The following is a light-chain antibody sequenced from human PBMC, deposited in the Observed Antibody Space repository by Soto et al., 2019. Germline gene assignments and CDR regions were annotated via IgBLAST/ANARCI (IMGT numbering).Light chain of an antibody. V-gene: IGKV1-39*01. CDR2: AAS. CDR1: QSISSY. CDR3: QPSYSTPLT. Sequence: DIQMTQSPSSLSASVGDRVTITCRSSQSISSYLNWYQQKPGKAPKLLIYAASSLQSWVPSRFSGSGSGTDFTLTINSLQPEDFATYYCQPSYSTPLTFGGGTKVEIK. J-gene: IGKJ4*01.